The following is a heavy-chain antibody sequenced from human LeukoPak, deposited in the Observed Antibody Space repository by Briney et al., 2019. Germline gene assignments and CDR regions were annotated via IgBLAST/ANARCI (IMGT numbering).Heavy chain of an antibody. D-gene: IGHD2-2*01. V-gene: IGHV4-59*08. CDR2: IYYSGST. CDR3: ARQSSTSCYDY. CDR1: GGSISSYY. Sequence: SQTLSLTCTVSGGSISSYYWSWIRQPPGKGLEWIGYIYYSGSTNYNPSLKSRVTISVDTSKNQFSLKLSSVTAADTAVYYCARQSSTSCYDYWGQGTLVTVSS. J-gene: IGHJ4*02.